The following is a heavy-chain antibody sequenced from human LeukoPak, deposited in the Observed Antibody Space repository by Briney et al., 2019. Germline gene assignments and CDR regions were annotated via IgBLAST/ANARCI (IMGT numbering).Heavy chain of an antibody. CDR2: IKQDGSEQ. V-gene: IGHV3-7*01. CDR3: AREGFGLDY. Sequence: GGSLRLSCAASGFTFSSNWMTWVRQPPGKGLEWVANIKQDGSEQYYVDSVKGRFTISRDNAKNSLYLQMNSLRAEDTAVYYCAREGFGLDYWGQGTLVTVSS. D-gene: IGHD3-3*01. J-gene: IGHJ4*02. CDR1: GFTFSSNW.